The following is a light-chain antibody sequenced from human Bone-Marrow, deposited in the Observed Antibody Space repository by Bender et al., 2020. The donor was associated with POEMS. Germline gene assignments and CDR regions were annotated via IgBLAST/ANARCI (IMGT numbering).Light chain of an antibody. CDR1: KLGHKY. V-gene: IGLV3-1*01. Sequence: SYDLTQPPSVSVSPGQAASVTCSGDKLGHKYVSWYQQKPGQAPVLVIYKDSERPSGIPERLSGSKSGTSASLAISGLQSEDEADYYCAAWEDSLNGWVFGGGTKLTVL. J-gene: IGLJ3*02. CDR3: AAWEDSLNGWV. CDR2: KDS.